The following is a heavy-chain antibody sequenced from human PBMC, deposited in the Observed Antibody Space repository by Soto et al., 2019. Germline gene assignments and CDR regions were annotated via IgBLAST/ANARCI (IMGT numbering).Heavy chain of an antibody. V-gene: IGHV4-59*01. Sequence: PSETLSLTCTVSGGSISSYYWSWIRQPPGKGLEWIGYIYYSGSTNYNPSLKSRVTISVDTSKNQFSLKLSSVTAADTAVYYCARRDYYDSSGYSDAFDIWGQGTLVTVS. D-gene: IGHD3-22*01. J-gene: IGHJ3*02. CDR1: GGSISSYY. CDR3: ARRDYYDSSGYSDAFDI. CDR2: IYYSGST.